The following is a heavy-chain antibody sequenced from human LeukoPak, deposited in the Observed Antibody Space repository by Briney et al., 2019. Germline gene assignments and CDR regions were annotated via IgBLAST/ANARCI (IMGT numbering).Heavy chain of an antibody. J-gene: IGHJ4*02. CDR1: GFTVSNNY. V-gene: IGHV3-53*01. D-gene: IGHD5-18*01. CDR2: IYSGGTT. CDR3: ASREGGNVDTAMVEDY. Sequence: PGGSLRLSCAASGFTVSNNYMSWVRQAPGKGLDWVSVIYSGGTTYYADSVRGRFTISRDNSKNTLYLQMNSLRAEDTAVYYCASREGGNVDTAMVEDYWGQGTLVTVSS.